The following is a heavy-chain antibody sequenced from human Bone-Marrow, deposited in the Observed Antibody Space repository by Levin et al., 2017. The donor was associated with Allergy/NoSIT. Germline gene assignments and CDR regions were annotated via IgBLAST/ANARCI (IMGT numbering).Heavy chain of an antibody. Sequence: SETLSLTCTVSGESVSSSGFYWTWIRQYPDKGLEWIGHIYYPGNTSYNPSLKSRVSISEDRSKNQFSLKLDSVTAADTAVYYCARESVYYGSGSWIDCWGQGTLVTVSS. J-gene: IGHJ4*02. CDR2: IYYPGNT. CDR1: GESVSSSGFY. CDR3: ARESVYYGSGSWIDC. V-gene: IGHV4-31*02. D-gene: IGHD3-10*01.